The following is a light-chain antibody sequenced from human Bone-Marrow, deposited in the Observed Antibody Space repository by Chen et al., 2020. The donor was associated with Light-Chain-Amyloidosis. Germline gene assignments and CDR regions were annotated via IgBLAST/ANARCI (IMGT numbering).Light chain of an antibody. V-gene: IGKV1-39*01. CDR3: QQSYSDPWA. Sequence: DIQMTQSPSSLSASVGDRVNITCRASKRISSYLNWYQQKPGKAPKLLIHTASTLQSGVPSRFSGSGSVTDFTLTISSLQPEDFASYYCQQSYSDPWAFGHGTKVEI. CDR1: KRISSY. J-gene: IGKJ1*01. CDR2: TAS.